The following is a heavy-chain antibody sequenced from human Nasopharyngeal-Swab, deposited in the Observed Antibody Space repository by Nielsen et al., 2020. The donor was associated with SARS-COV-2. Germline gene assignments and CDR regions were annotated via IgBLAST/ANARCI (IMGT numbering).Heavy chain of an antibody. V-gene: IGHV3-33*01. CDR2: IWYDGSNQ. D-gene: IGHD1-26*01. J-gene: IGHJ4*02. CDR1: GFTFSSYG. CDR3: ARDLGATLDV. Sequence: GESLKISCAASGFTFSSYGMHWVRQAPGKGLEWVAVIWYDGSNQYYADSVKGRFTISRDNSKNTLYLQMNSLRAEDTAVYYCARDLGATLDVWGQGTLVTVSS.